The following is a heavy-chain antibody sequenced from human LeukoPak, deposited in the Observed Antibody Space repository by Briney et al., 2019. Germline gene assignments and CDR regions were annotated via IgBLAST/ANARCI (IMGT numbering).Heavy chain of an antibody. CDR2: IFYSGST. V-gene: IGHV4-30-4*01. D-gene: IGHD3-10*01. CDR3: ARDRPGVTTDY. CDR1: GASISSGDYY. J-gene: IGHJ4*02. Sequence: PSQTLSLTCTVSGASISSGDYYWSWIRQPPGKGLEWIGYIFYSGSTYYNPSLKSRVTISVDTSKNQFSLKLTSVTAADTAVYYCARDRPGVTTDYWGQGTLVTVSS.